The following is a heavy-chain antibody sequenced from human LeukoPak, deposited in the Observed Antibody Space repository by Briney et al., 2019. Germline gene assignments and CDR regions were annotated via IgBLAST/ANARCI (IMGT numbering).Heavy chain of an antibody. V-gene: IGHV1-24*01. D-gene: IGHD3-10*01. CDR3: ATDPTMVRGVYGDY. CDR2: FDPEDGET. Sequence: GASVKVSCKVSGYTLTELSMHWVRQAPGKGLEWKGGFDPEDGETIYAQKFQGRVTMTEDTSTDTAYMELSSPRSEDTAVYYCATDPTMVRGVYGDYWGQGTLVAVSS. CDR1: GYTLTELS. J-gene: IGHJ4*02.